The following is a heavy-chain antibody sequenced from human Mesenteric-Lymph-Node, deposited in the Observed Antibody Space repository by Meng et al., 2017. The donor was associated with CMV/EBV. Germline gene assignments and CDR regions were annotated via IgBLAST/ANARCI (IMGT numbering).Heavy chain of an antibody. Sequence: ITGVRQAPGQGLEWMGWLSDYNGNTNYAQNLRGRVTMTTDTSASTAYMELRSLRSDDTAVYYCARDQYTARHYYDSSGYYLTNFDYWGQGTLVTVSS. V-gene: IGHV1-18*01. CDR3: ARDQYTARHYYDSSGYYLTNFDY. CDR2: LSDYNGNT. D-gene: IGHD3-22*01. J-gene: IGHJ4*02.